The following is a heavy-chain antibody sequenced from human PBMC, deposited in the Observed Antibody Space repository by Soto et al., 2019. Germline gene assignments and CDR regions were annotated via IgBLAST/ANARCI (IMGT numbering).Heavy chain of an antibody. J-gene: IGHJ4*02. D-gene: IGHD2-15*01. CDR1: GYTFTSYA. CDR2: INAGNGNT. CDR3: ARGPGGPDGPGDY. V-gene: IGHV1-3*01. Sequence: QVQLVQSGAEVKKPGASVKVSCKASGYTFTSYAMHWVRQAPGQRLEWMGWINAGNGNTKYSQKFQGRVTITRDTXASTVYMKLSSLRSEDTAVYYCARGPGGPDGPGDYWGQGTLVTVSS.